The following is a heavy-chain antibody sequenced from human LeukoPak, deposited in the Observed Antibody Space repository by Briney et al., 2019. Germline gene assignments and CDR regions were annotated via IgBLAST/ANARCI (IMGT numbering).Heavy chain of an antibody. D-gene: IGHD3-22*01. CDR3: ARFYYDSSGYVNWFDP. CDR1: GYTFSSYG. Sequence: ASVKVSCKASGYTFSSYGISWVRQAPGQGLEWMGWISAYNGHTNYAQKLQGRVTMTTDTSTSTAYMELRSLRSDDTAVYYCARFYYDSSGYVNWFDPWGQGTLVTVSS. CDR2: ISAYNGHT. V-gene: IGHV1-18*01. J-gene: IGHJ5*02.